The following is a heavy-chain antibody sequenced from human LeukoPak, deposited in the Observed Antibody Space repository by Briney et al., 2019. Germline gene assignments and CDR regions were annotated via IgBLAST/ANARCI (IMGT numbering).Heavy chain of an antibody. D-gene: IGHD5-18*01. Sequence: GGSLRLSCAGSGFTCSSYSMNWVRRAPGKGLEWVSSISSSSSYIYYADSVKGRFTISRDNAKDSLYLQMNSLRAEDTAVYYCARDLGYSYGYVYWGQGTLVTVSS. CDR3: ARDLGYSYGYVY. V-gene: IGHV3-21*04. J-gene: IGHJ4*02. CDR2: ISSSSSYI. CDR1: GFTCSSYS.